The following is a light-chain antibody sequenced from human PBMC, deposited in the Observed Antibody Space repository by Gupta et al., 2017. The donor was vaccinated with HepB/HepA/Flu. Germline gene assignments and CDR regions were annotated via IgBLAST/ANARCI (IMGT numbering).Light chain of an antibody. CDR1: ETVNTFY. J-gene: IGKJ5*01. V-gene: IGKV3-20*01. Sequence: EIMLSPPPGPLSLSPGATVTLSCGASETVNTFYLSWYQQKPGQAPRLLVYGASNRAADIPDRFRGVASGTDLTLTISILDPEDFAVYYCLYFGASPITFGQGTRLEIK. CDR3: LYFGASPIT. CDR2: GAS.